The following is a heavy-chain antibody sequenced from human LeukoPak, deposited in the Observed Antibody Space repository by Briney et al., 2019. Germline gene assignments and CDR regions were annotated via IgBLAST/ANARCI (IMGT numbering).Heavy chain of an antibody. D-gene: IGHD2-21*02. J-gene: IGHJ6*03. CDR2: IKQDGSEK. Sequence: PGGSLRLSCAASGFTFSSYWMSWVRQAPGKGLGWVANIKQDGSEKYYVDSVKGRFTISRDNAKNSLYLQMNSLRAEDTAVYYCARVAVTPILYYYYYYMDVWGKGTTVTVSS. CDR1: GFTFSSYW. CDR3: ARVAVTPILYYYYYYMDV. V-gene: IGHV3-7*01.